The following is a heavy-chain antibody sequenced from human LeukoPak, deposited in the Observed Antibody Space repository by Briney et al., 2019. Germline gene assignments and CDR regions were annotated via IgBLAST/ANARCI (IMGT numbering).Heavy chain of an antibody. CDR1: GYSISSGYY. Sequence: PSETLSLTCAVSGYSISSGYYWGWIRQPPGKGLEWIGIIYHSGSTYYNPSLKSRFTISVDTSKNQFSLKLSSVTAADTAVYYCARSAIAVAGTSFDYWGQGTLVTVSS. CDR2: IYHSGST. J-gene: IGHJ4*02. D-gene: IGHD6-19*01. CDR3: ARSAIAVAGTSFDY. V-gene: IGHV4-38-2*01.